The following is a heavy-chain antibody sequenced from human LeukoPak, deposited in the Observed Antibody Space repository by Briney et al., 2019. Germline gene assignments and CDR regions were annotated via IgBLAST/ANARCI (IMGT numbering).Heavy chain of an antibody. CDR3: ARDTPGTIYLDY. V-gene: IGHV3-33*01. CDR1: GFTFSSYG. D-gene: IGHD5-24*01. J-gene: IGHJ4*02. CDR2: IWYDGSNK. Sequence: PGGSLRLSCAASGFTFSSYGMHWVRQAPGKGLEWVAVIWYDGSNKYYVDSVKGRFTISRDNSKNTLYLQMNSLRAEDTAVYYCARDTPGTIYLDYWGQGTLVTVSS.